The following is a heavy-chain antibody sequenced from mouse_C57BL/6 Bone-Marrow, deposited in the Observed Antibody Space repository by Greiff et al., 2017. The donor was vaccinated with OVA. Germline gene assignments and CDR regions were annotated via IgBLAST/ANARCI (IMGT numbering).Heavy chain of an antibody. CDR3: TSITTVVERDAMDY. J-gene: IGHJ4*01. Sequence: EVQLKESGAELVRPGASVKLSCTASGFNIKDDYMHWVKQRPEQGLEWIGWIDPENGDTEYASKFQGKATITADTSSNTAYLQLSSLTSEDTAVYYCTSITTVVERDAMDYWGQGTSVTVSS. CDR1: GFNIKDDY. D-gene: IGHD1-1*01. V-gene: IGHV14-4*01. CDR2: IDPENGDT.